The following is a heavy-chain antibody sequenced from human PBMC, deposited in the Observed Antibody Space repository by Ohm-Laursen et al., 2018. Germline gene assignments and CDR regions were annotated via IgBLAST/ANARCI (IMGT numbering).Heavy chain of an antibody. CDR2: INPSGGST. CDR1: GYTFTSYY. CDR3: ARGRDSTDDI. V-gene: IGHV1-46*01. J-gene: IGHJ3*02. D-gene: IGHD3-10*01. Sequence: ASVKVSCKASGYTFTSYYMHWVRQAPGQGLEWMGIINPSGGSTSYAQKFQGRVTMSVDTSKNQFSLKLSSVTAADTAVYYCARGRDSTDDIWGQGTMVTVSS.